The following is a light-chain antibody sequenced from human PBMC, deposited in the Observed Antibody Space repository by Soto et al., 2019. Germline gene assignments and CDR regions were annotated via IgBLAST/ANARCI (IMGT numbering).Light chain of an antibody. Sequence: QSALTQPPSVSGSPGQSVTISCTGTSSDVGGYNRVSWYQQPPDKAPKLLIYDDSNRPSGGSTRFSGSKSGNTASLTISGLQAEDEADYYCTSYATGSAYVFGPGTKLTVL. V-gene: IGLV2-18*02. CDR2: DDS. CDR1: SSDVGGYNR. CDR3: TSYATGSAYV. J-gene: IGLJ1*01.